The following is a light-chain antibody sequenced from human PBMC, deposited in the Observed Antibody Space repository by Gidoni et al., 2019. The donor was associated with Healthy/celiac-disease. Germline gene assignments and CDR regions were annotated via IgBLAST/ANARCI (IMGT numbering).Light chain of an antibody. J-gene: IGKJ1*01. CDR3: QQSYSTPWT. CDR1: QSISSY. CDR2: AAS. V-gene: IGKV1-39*01. Sequence: DIHMTQSPSSLSASVGDRVTITCRASQSISSYLNWHQQKPGKAPKLLIYAASSLQSGVPSRFSGSGSGTDVTLTISRLQPEDFATYYCQQSYSTPWTFXXXTKVEIK.